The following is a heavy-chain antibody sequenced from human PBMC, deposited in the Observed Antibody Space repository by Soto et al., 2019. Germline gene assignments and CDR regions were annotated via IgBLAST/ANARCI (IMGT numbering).Heavy chain of an antibody. CDR1: GYTFTSYG. CDR2: ISAYNGNT. CDR3: ARGAGVRRRLQLNSYSAN. V-gene: IGHV1-18*01. D-gene: IGHD5-12*01. J-gene: IGHJ4*02. Sequence: ASVKGSCKASGYTFTSYGISWVRQAPGQGLEWMGWISAYNGNTNYAQKLQGRVTMTTDTSTSTAYMELRSLRSDDTAVYYCARGAGVRRRLQLNSYSANWGQGTLVTVSS.